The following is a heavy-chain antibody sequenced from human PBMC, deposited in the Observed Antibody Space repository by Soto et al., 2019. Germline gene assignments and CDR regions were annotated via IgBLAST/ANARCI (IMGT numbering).Heavy chain of an antibody. Sequence: SETLCLTCTVSGVSISSGGYYWSWIRQHPGKGLEWIGYIYYSGSTYYNPSLKSRVTISVDTSKNQFSLKLSSVTAADTAVYYCASARKVPRNWFDPWGQGTLVTVSS. V-gene: IGHV4-31*03. CDR3: ASARKVPRNWFDP. J-gene: IGHJ5*02. CDR2: IYYSGST. D-gene: IGHD2-2*01. CDR1: GVSISSGGYY.